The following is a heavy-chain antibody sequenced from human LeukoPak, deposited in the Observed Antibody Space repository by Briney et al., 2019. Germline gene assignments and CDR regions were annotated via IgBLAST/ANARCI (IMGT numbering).Heavy chain of an antibody. V-gene: IGHV3-33*01. CDR1: GFTFSTYG. D-gene: IGHD2-21*02. Sequence: GGSLRPSCAASGFTFSTYGMHWVRQAPGKGLEGVAVIWYDGSNKYYADSVKGRFTISRDNSKNTLYLQMNSLRAEDTAVYYCARADCGGDCYSRPDYWGQGTLVTVSS. J-gene: IGHJ4*02. CDR3: ARADCGGDCYSRPDY. CDR2: IWYDGSNK.